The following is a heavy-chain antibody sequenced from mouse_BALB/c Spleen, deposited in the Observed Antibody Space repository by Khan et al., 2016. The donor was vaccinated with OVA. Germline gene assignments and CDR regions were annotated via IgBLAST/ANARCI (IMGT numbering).Heavy chain of an antibody. CDR1: GFSLTSFG. J-gene: IGHJ4*01. CDR3: ARRDAYYEDAMDY. D-gene: IGHD2-3*01. Sequence: QVQLKESGPGLVAPSQSLSITCTVSGFSLTSFGVHWVRQPPGKGLEWLGVIWAGGSTNYNSALMSRLSISKDNSKSQVFLKMNSLQTDDTAMFYCARRDAYYEDAMDYWGRGTSVTGAS. CDR2: IWAGGST. V-gene: IGHV2-9*02.